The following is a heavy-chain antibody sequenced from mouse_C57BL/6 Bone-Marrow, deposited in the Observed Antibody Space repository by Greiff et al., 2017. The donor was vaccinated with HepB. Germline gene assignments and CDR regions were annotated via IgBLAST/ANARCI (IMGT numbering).Heavy chain of an antibody. V-gene: IGHV1-81*01. Sequence: QVHVKQSGAELARPGASVKLSCKASGYTFTSYGISWVKQRTGQGLEWIGEIYPRSGNTYYNEKFKGKATLTADKSSSTAYMELRSLTSEDSAVYFCARNDYYGSNYWYFDVWGTGTTVTVSS. CDR1: GYTFTSYG. J-gene: IGHJ1*03. D-gene: IGHD1-1*01. CDR2: IYPRSGNT. CDR3: ARNDYYGSNYWYFDV.